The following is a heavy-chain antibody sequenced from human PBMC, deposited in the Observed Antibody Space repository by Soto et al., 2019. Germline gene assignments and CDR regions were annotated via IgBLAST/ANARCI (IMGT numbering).Heavy chain of an antibody. Sequence: QVQLVQSGAEVKKPGSSVKVSCKASGGTFSSYAISWVRQAPGQGLEWMGGIIPIFGTANYAQKFQGRVTITADKSTSTAYMELSSLRSEDTAVYYCARAGAYCGGDCYSALRDWGQGTLVTVSS. CDR3: ARAGAYCGGDCYSALRD. V-gene: IGHV1-69*14. CDR2: IIPIFGTA. J-gene: IGHJ4*02. D-gene: IGHD2-21*02. CDR1: GGTFSSYA.